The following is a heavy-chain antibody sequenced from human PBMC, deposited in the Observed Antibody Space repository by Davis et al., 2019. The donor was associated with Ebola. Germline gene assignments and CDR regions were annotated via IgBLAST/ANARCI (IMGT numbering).Heavy chain of an antibody. V-gene: IGHV3-48*04. CDR3: ARTIYGGPDYFDS. Sequence: GESLKISCAASGFTFISYSMNWVRQAPGKGLEWVSFIVPSSSTIYYADSVRGRFTISRDNAKNSLYLQMNSLRVEDTAVYYCARTIYGGPDYFDSWGQGTLVTVSS. D-gene: IGHD4-23*01. J-gene: IGHJ4*02. CDR2: IVPSSSTI. CDR1: GFTFISYS.